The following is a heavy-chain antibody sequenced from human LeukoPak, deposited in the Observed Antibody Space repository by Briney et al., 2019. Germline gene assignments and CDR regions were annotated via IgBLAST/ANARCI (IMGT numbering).Heavy chain of an antibody. Sequence: GGSLRLSCAASGFSFSSYGMGWVRQAPGKGLELVSGISGSGGSTYYADSVKGRFTISRGNSKNTLYLQMNSLRAEDTAVYYCAIDVQVLMVYATAIDYWGQGTLVTVSS. D-gene: IGHD2-8*01. CDR2: ISGSGGST. CDR3: AIDVQVLMVYATAIDY. J-gene: IGHJ4*02. V-gene: IGHV3-23*01. CDR1: GFSFSSYG.